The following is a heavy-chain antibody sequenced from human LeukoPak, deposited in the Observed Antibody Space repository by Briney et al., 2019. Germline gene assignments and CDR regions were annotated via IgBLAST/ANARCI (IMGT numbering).Heavy chain of an antibody. CDR2: IYYSGST. D-gene: IGHD6-13*01. CDR1: GGSISSSSYY. J-gene: IGHJ4*02. CDR3: ARSLPAAEDY. Sequence: TSETLSLTCTVSGGSISSSSYYWGWIRQPPGKGLEWIGSIYYSGSTYYNPSLKSRVTISVDTSKNQFSLKLSSVTAADTAVYYRARSLPAAEDYWGQGTLVTVSS. V-gene: IGHV4-39*01.